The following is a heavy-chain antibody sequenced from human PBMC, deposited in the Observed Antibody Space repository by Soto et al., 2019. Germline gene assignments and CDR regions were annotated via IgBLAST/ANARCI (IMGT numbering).Heavy chain of an antibody. D-gene: IGHD3-10*01. CDR1: GYTFTSYG. Sequence: QVQLIQSGGDVKKPGASVKVSCKASGYTFTSYGISWVRQGPGPGHEWLGWISTYNGKTKYAQILQARVTMTTDTSTPTTYLEARHLIPADTAVHYCGRDPWLVRAAVEMAAWLDMWGQAALVSVSS. J-gene: IGHJ5*02. CDR2: ISTYNGKT. CDR3: GRDPWLVRAAVEMAAWLDM. V-gene: IGHV1-18*01.